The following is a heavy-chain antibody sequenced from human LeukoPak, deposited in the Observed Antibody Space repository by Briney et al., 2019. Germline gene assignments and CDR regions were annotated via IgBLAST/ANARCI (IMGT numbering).Heavy chain of an antibody. Sequence: GGSLRLSCAASGFTFSTYWMNWVRQAPGKGLEWVANIKQDGGEKYYVDSVKGRFTISRDNAKNSLYLQMNSLRAEDTAVYYCARGRYCSGNRCSFFDYWGHGTLVTVSS. J-gene: IGHJ4*03. D-gene: IGHD2-15*01. V-gene: IGHV3-7*01. CDR3: ARGRYCSGNRCSFFDY. CDR1: GFTFSTYW. CDR2: IKQDGGEK.